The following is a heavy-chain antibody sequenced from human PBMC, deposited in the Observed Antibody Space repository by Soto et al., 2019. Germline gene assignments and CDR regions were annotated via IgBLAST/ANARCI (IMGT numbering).Heavy chain of an antibody. CDR2: IIPIFGTA. CDR1: GGTFSSYA. D-gene: IGHD2-2*01. CDR3: ASGTPRYCSSTSCPLGYYYGMDV. Sequence: SVKVSCKASGGTFSSYAISWVRQAPGQGLEWMGGIIPIFGTANYAQKFQGRVTITADESTSTAYMELSSLRSEDTAVYYCASGTPRYCSSTSCPLGYYYGMDVWGQGTTVTVSS. V-gene: IGHV1-69*13. J-gene: IGHJ6*02.